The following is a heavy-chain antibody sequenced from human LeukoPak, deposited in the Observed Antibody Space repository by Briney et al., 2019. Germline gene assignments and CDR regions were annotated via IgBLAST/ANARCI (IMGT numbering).Heavy chain of an antibody. CDR3: ARGTSGSSCSFFDY. J-gene: IGHJ4*02. CDR2: IKQDGSEK. CDR1: GFTFSSYA. D-gene: IGHD2-15*01. V-gene: IGHV3-7*01. Sequence: GGSLRLSCAASGFTFSSYAMSWVRQPPGKGLEWVANIKQDGSEKYYVDSVKGRFAISRDNAKNSLSLQMNSLRAEDTAVYYCARGTSGSSCSFFDYWGQGTLVTVSS.